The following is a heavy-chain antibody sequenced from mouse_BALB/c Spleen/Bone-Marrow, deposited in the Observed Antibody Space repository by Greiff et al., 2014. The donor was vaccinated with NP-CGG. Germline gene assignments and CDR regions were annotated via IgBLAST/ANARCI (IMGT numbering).Heavy chain of an antibody. V-gene: IGHV1S56*01. CDR1: GYTFTSYD. CDR3: ARRGYNISPYALDY. CDR2: IYPGDGST. J-gene: IGHJ4*01. D-gene: IGHD3-1*01. Sequence: QVQLKESGPEVVKPGALVKISCKASGYTFTSYDINWVKQRPGQGLEWIGWIYPGDGSTKYNEKFRGKATLTADKSSSTAYMQLSSLTSENSAVYFCARRGYNISPYALDYWGQGTSVTVSS.